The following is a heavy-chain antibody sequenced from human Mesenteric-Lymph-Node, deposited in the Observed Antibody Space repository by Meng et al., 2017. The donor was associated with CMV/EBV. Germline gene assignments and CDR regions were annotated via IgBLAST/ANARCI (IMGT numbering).Heavy chain of an antibody. CDR3: AKDPARYGSGSYYNHFDL. J-gene: IGHJ4*02. V-gene: IGHV3-48*03. CDR1: GFTFSSYE. CDR2: ISSSGGTI. Sequence: GESLKISCAASGFTFSSYEVYWVRQAPGKGLEWLSYISSSGGTINYADSVKGRFTISRDHSTNSVYLQMNSLRPEDTAFYYCAKDPARYGSGSYYNHFDLWGQGTLVTVSS. D-gene: IGHD3-10*01.